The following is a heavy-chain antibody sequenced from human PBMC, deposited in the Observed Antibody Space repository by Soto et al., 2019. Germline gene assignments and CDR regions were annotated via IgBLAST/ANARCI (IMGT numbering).Heavy chain of an antibody. Sequence: SCKGSGYSFTSHWINWVRQMPGKGLEWMGRIDPSDSYTNYSPSFQGHVTISADKSTSTAYLQWSSLKASDTAMYYCARRLYYHDSSGYSYDAFDIWGQGTMVTVSS. CDR1: GYSFTSHW. D-gene: IGHD3-22*01. CDR2: IDPSDSYT. CDR3: ARRLYYHDSSGYSYDAFDI. J-gene: IGHJ3*02. V-gene: IGHV5-10-1*01.